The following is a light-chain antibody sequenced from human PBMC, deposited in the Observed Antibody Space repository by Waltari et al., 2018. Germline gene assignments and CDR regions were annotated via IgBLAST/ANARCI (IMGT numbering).Light chain of an antibody. CDR3: QQRTNRPRT. CDR1: QTISTY. J-gene: IGKJ2*02. V-gene: IGKV3-11*01. CDR2: DAS. Sequence: EIVMTQSPATLSLSPGERATLSCRASQTISTYLAWYQQKPGQPPRLLIYDASNMATDIPARVSGSRSGTDFTLTISSLETEDFSVYYCQQRTNRPRTFSQGTKLEIK.